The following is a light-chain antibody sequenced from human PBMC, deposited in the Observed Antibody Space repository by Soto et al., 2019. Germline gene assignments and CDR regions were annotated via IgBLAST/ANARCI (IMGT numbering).Light chain of an antibody. CDR1: QSVSSSY. CDR2: GAS. J-gene: IGKJ2*01. Sequence: EIVLTQSPGTLSLSPGERATLSCRASQSVSSSYLAWYQQKGGQAPRLLIYGASRRATGIPDRFSGSGSGTDFTLTITRLEPEDFAVYYCQHYGSSYTFGQGTKLEIK. CDR3: QHYGSSYT. V-gene: IGKV3-20*01.